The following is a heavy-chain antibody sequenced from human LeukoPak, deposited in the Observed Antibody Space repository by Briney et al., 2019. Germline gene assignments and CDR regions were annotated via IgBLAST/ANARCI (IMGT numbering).Heavy chain of an antibody. V-gene: IGHV4-39*01. J-gene: IGHJ6*03. CDR1: GGSISSSSYY. CDR2: IYYSGST. Sequence: SETLSLTCTVSGGSISSSSYYWGWIRQPPGKGLEWIGSIYYSGSTYYNPSLKSRVTISVDTSKNQFSLKLSSVTAADTAVYYCARVAPDGLHYYYYMDVWGKGTTVTVSS. D-gene: IGHD1-14*01. CDR3: ARVAPDGLHYYYYMDV.